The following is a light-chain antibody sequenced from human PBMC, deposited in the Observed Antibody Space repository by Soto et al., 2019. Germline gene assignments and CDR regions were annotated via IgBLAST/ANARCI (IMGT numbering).Light chain of an antibody. V-gene: IGKV3-11*01. J-gene: IGKJ4*01. CDR3: HQRSNWPST. CDR2: DAS. Sequence: EIVLTQSPATLSLSPGERATLSCRASQSVSRYLAWYQQKPGQAPRLLIYDASNRATGIPARFSGSGSGTDFTLTIHSVEPEDFAVYYCHQRSNWPSTFGGGTKVEIK. CDR1: QSVSRY.